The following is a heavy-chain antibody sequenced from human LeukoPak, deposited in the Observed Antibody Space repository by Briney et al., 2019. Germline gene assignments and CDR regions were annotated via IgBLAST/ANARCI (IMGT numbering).Heavy chain of an antibody. J-gene: IGHJ3*02. CDR1: GFTFSSYA. Sequence: GGSLRLSCAASGFTFSSYAMSWVRQAPGKGLEWVSAISGSGGSTYYADSVKGRFTISRNNSKNTLYLQMNSLRAETTAVYYCAKDPPLEAYYYDSSGYLAAFDIWGQGTMVTVSS. V-gene: IGHV3-23*01. CDR2: ISGSGGST. D-gene: IGHD3-22*01. CDR3: AKDPPLEAYYYDSSGYLAAFDI.